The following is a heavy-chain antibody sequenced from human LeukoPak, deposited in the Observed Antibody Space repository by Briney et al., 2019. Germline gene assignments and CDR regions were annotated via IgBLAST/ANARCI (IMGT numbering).Heavy chain of an antibody. D-gene: IGHD6-6*01. CDR1: GYTFTSNY. Sequence: ASVKVSCKASGYTFTSNYIHWVRQAPGQGLEWMGIINPSGGSTSYAQKFQGRVTMTRDTSTSTVYMELSSLRSEDTAVYYCARDHSSSYYFDYWGQGTLVTVSS. CDR3: ARDHSSSYYFDY. V-gene: IGHV1-46*01. J-gene: IGHJ4*02. CDR2: INPSGGST.